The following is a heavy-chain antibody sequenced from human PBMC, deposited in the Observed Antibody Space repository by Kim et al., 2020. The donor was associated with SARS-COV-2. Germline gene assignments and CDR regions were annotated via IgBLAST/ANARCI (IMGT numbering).Heavy chain of an antibody. D-gene: IGHD3-9*01. V-gene: IGHV4-39*01. J-gene: IGHJ4*02. CDR3: ARLHYDILTGYSNYFDY. CDR2: IYYSGST. Sequence: SETLSLTCTVSGGSISSSSYYWGWIRQPPGKGLEWIGSIYYSGSTYYNPSLKSRVTISVDTSKNQFSLKLSSVTAADTAVYYCARLHYDILTGYSNYFDYWGQGTLVTVSS. CDR1: GGSISSSSYY.